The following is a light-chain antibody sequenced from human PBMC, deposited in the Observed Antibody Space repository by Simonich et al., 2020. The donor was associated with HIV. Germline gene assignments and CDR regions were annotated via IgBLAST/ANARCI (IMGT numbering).Light chain of an antibody. CDR1: SGDVGGYNY. V-gene: IGLV2-11*02. CDR2: DVS. Sequence: QSALTQPASVSGSPGQSITISCTGTSGDVGGYNYVSWYQQHPGKAPKRMIYDVSKRPSGVPDRFAGSKSGNTASLTISGLQAEDEAAYYCCSYAGSYTWVFGGGTKLTVL. J-gene: IGLJ3*02. CDR3: CSYAGSYTWV.